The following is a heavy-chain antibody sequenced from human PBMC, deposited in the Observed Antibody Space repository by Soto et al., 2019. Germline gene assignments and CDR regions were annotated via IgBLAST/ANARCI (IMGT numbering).Heavy chain of an antibody. CDR3: ARVDTAMVSFDY. CDR1: GDTISTGGYT. CDR2: TYYSGST. Sequence: PSETLSLTCDVSGDTISTGGYTWAWIRQPPGKALEWIGYTYYSGSTYYNPSLKSRVTISVDTSKNQFSLKLSSVTAADTAVYYCARVDTAMVSFDYWGQGTLVTVSS. J-gene: IGHJ4*02. D-gene: IGHD5-18*01. V-gene: IGHV4-30-2*05.